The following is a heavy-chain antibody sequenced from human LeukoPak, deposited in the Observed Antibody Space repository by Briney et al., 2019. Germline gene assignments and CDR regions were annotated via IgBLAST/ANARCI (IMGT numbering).Heavy chain of an antibody. J-gene: IGHJ5*02. V-gene: IGHV4-34*01. Sequence: LETLSLTCAVYGGSFSGYYWSWIRQPPGKGLEWIGEINHSGSTNYNPSLKSRVTISVDTSKNQFSLKLSSVTAADTAVYYCARAPYTYYYGSGSSRWFDPWGQGTLVTVSS. CDR2: INHSGST. CDR1: GGSFSGYY. CDR3: ARAPYTYYYGSGSSRWFDP. D-gene: IGHD3-10*01.